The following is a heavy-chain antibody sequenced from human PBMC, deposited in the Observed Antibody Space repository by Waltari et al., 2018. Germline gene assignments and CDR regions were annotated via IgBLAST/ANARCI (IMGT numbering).Heavy chain of an antibody. V-gene: IGHV4-39*01. Sequence: QLQLQESGPGLVKPSETLSLTCTVSGCSISSSSYSWGWIRQPPGKGVEWIGSIYYSGSNSYHPALKSRLTISVDTSKNHFSLKLSSVTAADTAVYYCASSEAHYDILTGYYKGAAVDYWGQGTLVTVSS. CDR3: ASSEAHYDILTGYYKGAAVDY. D-gene: IGHD3-9*01. CDR2: IYYSGSN. J-gene: IGHJ4*02. CDR1: GCSISSSSYS.